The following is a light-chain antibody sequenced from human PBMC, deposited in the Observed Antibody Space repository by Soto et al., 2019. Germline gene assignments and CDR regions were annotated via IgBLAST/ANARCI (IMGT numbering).Light chain of an antibody. Sequence: QSVLTQPPSASGTPGQRVTISCSGRYSNIGSNSVNWYQHLPGTAPKLLIYSSNQRPSGVPDRFSGSKSGTSASLAISGLQSEDEADYYCSSYAGSNNVRVFGGGTKLTVL. V-gene: IGLV1-44*01. J-gene: IGLJ3*02. CDR1: YSNIGSNS. CDR3: SSYAGSNNVRV. CDR2: SSN.